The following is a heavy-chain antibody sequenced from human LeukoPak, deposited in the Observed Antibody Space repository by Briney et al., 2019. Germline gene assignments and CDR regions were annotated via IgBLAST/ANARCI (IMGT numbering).Heavy chain of an antibody. CDR2: IYPVDSDT. CDR3: ARGTQNSLPFDP. V-gene: IGHV5-51*01. J-gene: IGHJ5*02. CDR1: GYRFTKYW. Sequence: EPLQISCKGSGYRFTKYWIGWVRPMTGKGLEWLGIIYPVDSDTRYSPSFQGQVTISADKSISTAYLQWSSLKASDTAMYYCARGTQNSLPFDPWGQGTLVTVSS. D-gene: IGHD2/OR15-2a*01.